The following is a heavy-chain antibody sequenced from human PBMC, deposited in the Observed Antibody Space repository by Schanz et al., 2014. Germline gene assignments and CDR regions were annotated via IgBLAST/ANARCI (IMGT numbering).Heavy chain of an antibody. J-gene: IGHJ5*02. CDR3: ARPALWFGDNCFDP. D-gene: IGHD3-10*01. V-gene: IGHV3-74*02. Sequence: EVPLLESGGGLVQPGGSLRLSCSASTFTFDHYAMTWVRQAPGKGLEWVARINSVGSNTDYADSVTGRFTISRDNAKNTLYLQMNTLRAEDTAVYYCARPALWFGDNCFDPWGQGTLVTVAS. CDR2: INSVGSNT. CDR1: TFTFDHYA.